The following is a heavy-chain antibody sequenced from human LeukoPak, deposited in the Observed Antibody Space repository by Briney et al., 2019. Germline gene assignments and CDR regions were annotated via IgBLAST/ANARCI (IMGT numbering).Heavy chain of an antibody. J-gene: IGHJ4*02. D-gene: IGHD6-6*01. CDR1: GFMYNSYW. CDR3: ARIGYSSSSFDY. CDR2: IKQDGSVK. V-gene: IGHV3-7*01. Sequence: PGGSLRLSCAVSGFMYNSYWMSWVRQAPGKGLEWVANIKQDGSVKYYVDSVKGRFTISRDNAKNSLYLQMNSLRAEDTAVYYCARIGYSSSSFDYWGRGTLVTVSS.